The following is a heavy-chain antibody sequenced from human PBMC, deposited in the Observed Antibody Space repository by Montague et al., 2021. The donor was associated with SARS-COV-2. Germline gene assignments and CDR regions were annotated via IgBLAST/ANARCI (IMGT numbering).Heavy chain of an antibody. J-gene: IGHJ6*02. CDR1: GFTFSSYT. D-gene: IGHD1-26*01. CDR2: ISSSSSYI. V-gene: IGHV3-21*01. Sequence: SLRLSCAASGFTFSSYTMNWVRQAPGKGLEWVSSISSSSSYISYXDLAKGRFTISRDNAKNSLYLQMNSLRAEDTAVYYCARVGIYYYYGMDVWGQGTTVTVSS. CDR3: ARVGIYYYYGMDV.